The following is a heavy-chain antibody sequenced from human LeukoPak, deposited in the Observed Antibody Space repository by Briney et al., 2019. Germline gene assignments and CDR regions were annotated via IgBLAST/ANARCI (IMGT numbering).Heavy chain of an antibody. J-gene: IGHJ4*02. CDR2: ISSSGTTI. CDR1: GLSFSDYY. D-gene: IGHD5-12*01. V-gene: IGHV3-11*01. Sequence: PGGSLRLSCAAPGLSFSDYYMSWIRQAPGKGLEWVSYISSSGTTIYYADSVKGRFTISRDNAKNSLYLQMNSLRAEDTAVYYCARNRGYGGYDSDYWGQGTLVTVSS. CDR3: ARNRGYGGYDSDY.